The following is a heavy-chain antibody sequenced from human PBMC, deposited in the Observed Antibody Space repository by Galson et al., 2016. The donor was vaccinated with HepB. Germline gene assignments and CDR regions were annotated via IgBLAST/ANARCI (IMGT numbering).Heavy chain of an antibody. CDR2: IYHTEDT. CDR1: GDSIKSSHW. J-gene: IGHJ4*02. Sequence: ETLSLTCAVSGDSIKSSHWWTWVRQFPGKGLEWMGEIYHTEDTSYNPSLKGRVTVSVDKSKNSFYLKLDSVTAADTAIYYCASQLGSYPLYFDYWGLGTLVIVSS. D-gene: IGHD3-16*02. V-gene: IGHV4-4*02. CDR3: ASQLGSYPLYFDY.